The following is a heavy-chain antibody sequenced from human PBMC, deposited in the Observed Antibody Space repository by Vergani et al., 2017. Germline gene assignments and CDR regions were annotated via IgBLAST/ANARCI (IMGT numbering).Heavy chain of an antibody. CDR1: GFTFDDYA. Sequence: EVQLVESGGGLVQPGGSLRLSCAASGFTFDDYAMHWVRQAPGKGLEWVSGISWNSGSIGYADSVKGRFTISRDNAKNSLYLQMNSLRAEDTALYYCAKATSGRCDYWGQGTLVTVSS. CDR2: ISWNSGSI. D-gene: IGHD2-15*01. CDR3: AKATSGRCDY. J-gene: IGHJ4*02. V-gene: IGHV3-9*01.